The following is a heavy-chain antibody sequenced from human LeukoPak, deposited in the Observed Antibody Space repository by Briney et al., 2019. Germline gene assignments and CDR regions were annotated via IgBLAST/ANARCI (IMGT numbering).Heavy chain of an antibody. CDR3: ARLRGYSGYDNDYYYGMDV. CDR1: GGTFSSYA. V-gene: IGHV1-69*05. CDR2: IIPIFGTA. D-gene: IGHD5-12*01. J-gene: IGHJ6*02. Sequence: GSSVKVSCKASGGTFSSYAISWVRQAPGQGLEWMGGIIPIFGTANYAQKLQGRVTMTTDTSTSTAYMELRSLRSDDTAVYYCARLRGYSGYDNDYYYGMDVWGQGTTVTVSS.